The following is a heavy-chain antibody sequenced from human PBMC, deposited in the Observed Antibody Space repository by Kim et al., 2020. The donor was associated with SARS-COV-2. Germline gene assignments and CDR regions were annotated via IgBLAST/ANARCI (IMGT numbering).Heavy chain of an antibody. V-gene: IGHV3-53*01. Sequence: VKGSFTISRDNSKNPLYLQMNSLRADDTAVYYCASTVTDGPYYYYYGMDVWGQGTTVTVSS. CDR3: ASTVTDGPYYYYYGMDV. J-gene: IGHJ6*02. D-gene: IGHD4-17*01.